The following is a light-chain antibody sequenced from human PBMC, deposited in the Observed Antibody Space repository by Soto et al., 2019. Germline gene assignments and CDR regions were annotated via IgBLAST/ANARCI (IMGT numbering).Light chain of an antibody. CDR3: QQYGSSPLT. CDR1: QSVSSSY. CDR2: GAS. Sequence: EIVLTQSPGTLSLSPGERATLSCRASQSVSSSYLAWYQQKPGQAPRLLIYGASSRATGIPDRFSGSGSGTDFTLTISRLETEDCAVYYCQQYGSSPLTFCGGTKVDIK. V-gene: IGKV3-20*01. J-gene: IGKJ4*01.